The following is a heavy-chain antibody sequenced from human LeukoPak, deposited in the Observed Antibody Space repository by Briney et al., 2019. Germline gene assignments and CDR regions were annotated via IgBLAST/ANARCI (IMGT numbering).Heavy chain of an antibody. J-gene: IGHJ4*02. V-gene: IGHV3-23*01. CDR1: GFNFSTYG. Sequence: GGSLRLSCVASGFNFSTYGMSWVRQAPGRGLEWVSALSGRGGSTYYADSVKGRFTISRDNSKNTLYLQMNSLRAEDTAIYYCAKRVAYNSGYYFDYWGQGTLVTVSS. CDR2: LSGRGGST. D-gene: IGHD6-19*01. CDR3: AKRVAYNSGYYFDY.